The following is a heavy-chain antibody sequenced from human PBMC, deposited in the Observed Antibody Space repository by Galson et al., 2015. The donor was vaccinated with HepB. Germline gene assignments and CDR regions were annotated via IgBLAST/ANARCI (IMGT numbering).Heavy chain of an antibody. V-gene: IGHV3-21*06. CDR2: ITGNSEST. Sequence: SLRLSCAASGFTFSFYTMHWVRQAPGRGLEWVSSITGNSESTHYADSVKGRFTISRDNADNLVYVEMNGLRAEDTAVYYCVKDLGCVRHVRGYWGQGTLVTVSS. J-gene: IGHJ4*02. CDR3: VKDLGCVRHVRGY. CDR1: GFTFSFYT. D-gene: IGHD6-6*01.